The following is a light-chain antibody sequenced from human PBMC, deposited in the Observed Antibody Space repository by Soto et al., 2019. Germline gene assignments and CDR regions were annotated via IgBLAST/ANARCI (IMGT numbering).Light chain of an antibody. J-gene: IGKJ5*01. CDR3: QQRSDSIT. V-gene: IGKV3D-20*02. Sequence: EIVLTQSPGTLSLSPGERATLSCRASQTVSGSYVAWYQQKPGQTPRLLIYGASTRAPGIPARFSGRGSGADFTLTISSLEPEDFAVYYCQQRSDSITFGQGTRLEIK. CDR2: GAS. CDR1: QTVSGSY.